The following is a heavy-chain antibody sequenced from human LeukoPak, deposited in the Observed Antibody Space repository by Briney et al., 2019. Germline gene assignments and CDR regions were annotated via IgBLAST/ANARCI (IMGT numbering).Heavy chain of an antibody. CDR2: ISGSGSTI. D-gene: IGHD3-10*02. CDR3: AELGITMIGGV. J-gene: IGHJ6*04. CDR1: GFTFSSYE. V-gene: IGHV3-48*03. Sequence: GGSLRPSCAASGFTFSSYEMYWVRQAPGKGLGRVSYISGSGSTIYYADSVKGRFTISRDNAKNSLYLQMNSLRAEDTAVYYCAELGITMIGGVWGKGTTVTISS.